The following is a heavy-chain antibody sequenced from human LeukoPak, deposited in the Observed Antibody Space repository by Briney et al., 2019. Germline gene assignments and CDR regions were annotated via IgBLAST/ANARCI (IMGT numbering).Heavy chain of an antibody. CDR1: GYTFTGYY. D-gene: IGHD2-15*01. V-gene: IGHV1-2*04. CDR2: INPNSGGT. Sequence: ASVKVSCKASGYTFTGYYVHWVRQAPGQGLEWMGWINPNSGGTNYAQKFQGWVTMTRDTSISTAYMELSRLRSDDTAVYYCARGSDIVVVVAATPKVGWFDPWGQGTLVTVSS. CDR3: ARGSDIVVVVAATPKVGWFDP. J-gene: IGHJ5*02.